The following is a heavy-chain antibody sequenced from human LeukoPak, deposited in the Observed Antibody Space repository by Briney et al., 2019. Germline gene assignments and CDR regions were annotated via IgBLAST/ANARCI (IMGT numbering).Heavy chain of an antibody. Sequence: KSSETLSLTCTVSGGSINSHSYYWGWIRQPPGKGLEWIGSVYYDGTSYSNPSLKTRVGVFVDTSRDQFSLDLDFVRAADTALYYCVRHISTNTGYFDSCGQGTLVSVSS. CDR3: VRHISTNTGYFDS. CDR2: VYYDGTS. D-gene: IGHD5-24*01. J-gene: IGHJ4*02. V-gene: IGHV4-39*01. CDR1: GGSINSHSYY.